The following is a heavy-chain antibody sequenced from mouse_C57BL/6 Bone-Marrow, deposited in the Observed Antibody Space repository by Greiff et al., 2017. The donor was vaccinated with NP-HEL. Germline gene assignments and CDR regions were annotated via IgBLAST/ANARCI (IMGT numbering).Heavy chain of an antibody. D-gene: IGHD1-1*01. CDR1: GYTFTSYW. CDR3: ASNYYVSSPKYYYAMDY. V-gene: IGHV1-7*01. CDR2: INPSSGYT. J-gene: IGHJ4*01. Sequence: VQLQQSGAELAKPGASVKLSCKASGYTFTSYWMHWVKQRPGQGLEWIGYINPSSGYTKYNQKFKDKATLTADKSSSTAYMQLSSLTSEDSAVYYCASNYYVSSPKYYYAMDYWGQGTSVTVSS.